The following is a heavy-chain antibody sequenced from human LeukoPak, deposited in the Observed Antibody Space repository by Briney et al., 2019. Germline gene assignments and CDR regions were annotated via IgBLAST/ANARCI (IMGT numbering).Heavy chain of an antibody. CDR1: GFTFSTYW. V-gene: IGHV3-7*05. Sequence: PGGSLRLSCAASGFTFSTYWMNWVRQAPGKGLEWVAIIKQDGSEEFYVDSVKGRFIISRDNAKNSLYPQMNSLRVEDTAVYYCVGGTGWRLDSWGQGTLVTVSS. CDR2: IKQDGSEE. CDR3: VGGTGWRLDS. J-gene: IGHJ1*01. D-gene: IGHD6-19*01.